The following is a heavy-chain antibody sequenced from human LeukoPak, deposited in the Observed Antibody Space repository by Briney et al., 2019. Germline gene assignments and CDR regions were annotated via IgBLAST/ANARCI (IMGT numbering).Heavy chain of an antibody. Sequence: SETLSLIRALYGGSFSGYYWSWIRQPPGKGREWIGEINLSGRTNYNPSLKSRVTISVDTSKNQFSLKLSAVTAAYTAVYYCARGCVTMVRGVIITYAFDIWGQGTMVTVSS. CDR1: GGSFSGYY. V-gene: IGHV4-34*01. J-gene: IGHJ3*02. D-gene: IGHD3-10*01. CDR2: INLSGRT. CDR3: ARGCVTMVRGVIITYAFDI.